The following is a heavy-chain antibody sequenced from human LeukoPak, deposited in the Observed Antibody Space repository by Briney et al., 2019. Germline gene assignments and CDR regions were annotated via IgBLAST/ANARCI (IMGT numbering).Heavy chain of an antibody. CDR1: GFTFSSYS. V-gene: IGHV3-48*01. J-gene: IGHJ4*02. CDR2: ISSSSSTI. D-gene: IGHD6-13*01. CDR3: ARDKAAAGTPYYFDY. Sequence: GGSLRLSCAASGFTFSSYSMNWVRQAPGKGLEWVSYISSSSSTIYYADSVKGRFTISRDNAKNSLYLQMNSLRAEDTAVYYCARDKAAAGTPYYFDYWGQGTLVTVSP.